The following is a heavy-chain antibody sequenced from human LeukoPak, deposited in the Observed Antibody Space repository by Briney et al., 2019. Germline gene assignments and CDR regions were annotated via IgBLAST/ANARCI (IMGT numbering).Heavy chain of an antibody. CDR2: ISSSSSYI. J-gene: IGHJ4*02. V-gene: IGHV3-21*01. D-gene: IGHD4-17*01. CDR3: AREPYGDYVLDY. Sequence: GGSLRLSCAASGFTFSSYSMNWVRQAPGKGLEWVSSISSSSSYIYYADSVKGRFTISRDNAKNSLYLQMNSLRAEDTAVYYCAREPYGDYVLDYWGQGTLVTVSS. CDR1: GFTFSSYS.